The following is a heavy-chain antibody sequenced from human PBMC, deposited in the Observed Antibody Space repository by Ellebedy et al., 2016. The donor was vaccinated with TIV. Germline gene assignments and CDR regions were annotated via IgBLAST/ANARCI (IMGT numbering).Heavy chain of an antibody. CDR1: GGSISSSSYY. Sequence: MPSETLSLTFTVSGGSISSSSYYWVWIRLPPGKGLEWIGNIYYSGSTYYNPSLQSRVTISGDTSKNQFSLRLNSVTAAETAVYYCARFVRATNAFDIWGQGTMVTVSS. D-gene: IGHD5-12*01. CDR3: ARFVRATNAFDI. J-gene: IGHJ3*02. CDR2: IYYSGST. V-gene: IGHV4-39*07.